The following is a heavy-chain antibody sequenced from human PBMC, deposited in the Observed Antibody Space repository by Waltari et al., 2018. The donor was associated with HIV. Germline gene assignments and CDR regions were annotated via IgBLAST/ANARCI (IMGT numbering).Heavy chain of an antibody. CDR3: ARGGFYGSGSKVN. CDR1: GFTFSSYW. D-gene: IGHD3-10*01. V-gene: IGHV3-7*04. Sequence: EVQLVESGGGLVQPGGSLRLSCAASGFTFSSYWMSWVSQAPGKGLGWVANIKQEGSEKYYVDSVNGRFTISRDNAENSLYLQMNSLGAEDTAVYYCARGGFYGSGSKVNWGQGTLVTVSS. J-gene: IGHJ4*02. CDR2: IKQEGSEK.